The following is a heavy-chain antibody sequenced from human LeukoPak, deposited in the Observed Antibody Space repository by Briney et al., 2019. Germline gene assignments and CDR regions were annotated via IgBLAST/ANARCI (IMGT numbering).Heavy chain of an antibody. J-gene: IGHJ4*02. V-gene: IGHV3-30*03. Sequence: EGSLRLSCAASGFIFTAYGMHWVRQAPGKGLEWVAVISHDLTYQAYADSVKGRFTISRDDSKNTLYVQMNNPRTEDTAFYYCARDVNNYFDYWGLGTLVTVSS. CDR1: GFIFTAYG. CDR2: ISHDLTYQ. CDR3: ARDVNNYFDY.